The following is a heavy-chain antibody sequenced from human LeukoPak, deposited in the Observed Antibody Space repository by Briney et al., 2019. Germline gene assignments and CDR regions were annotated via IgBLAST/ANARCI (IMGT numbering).Heavy chain of an antibody. CDR3: ATCPGIAVAGTLCDAFDI. CDR1: GYSFTSYW. V-gene: IGHV5-51*01. J-gene: IGHJ3*02. CDR2: IYPGDSDT. D-gene: IGHD6-13*01. Sequence: GESLKISCKGSGYSFTSYWIGWVRQMPGKGLEWMGIIYPGDSDTRYSPSFQGQVTISADKSISTAYLQWSSLKASDTAMYYCATCPGIAVAGTLCDAFDIWGQGTMVTVSS.